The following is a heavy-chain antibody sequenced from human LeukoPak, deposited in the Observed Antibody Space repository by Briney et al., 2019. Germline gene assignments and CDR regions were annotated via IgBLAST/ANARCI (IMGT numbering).Heavy chain of an antibody. CDR1: GFIFSSYW. D-gene: IGHD6-13*01. Sequence: GGSLRLACVASGFIFSSYWMTWVRQQPGRGLEWVANINQDGGATYYFDSVKGRFTISRDNANNSLYLQMNSLRVDDTAVYYCATIDSSSPRDWGQGTLVTVSS. CDR3: ATIDSSSPRD. V-gene: IGHV3-7*03. J-gene: IGHJ4*02. CDR2: INQDGGAT.